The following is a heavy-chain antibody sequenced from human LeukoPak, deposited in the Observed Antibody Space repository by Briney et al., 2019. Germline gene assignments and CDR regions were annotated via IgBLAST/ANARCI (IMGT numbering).Heavy chain of an antibody. CDR2: ISYDGSNK. Sequence: GGTLRLSCAASGFTFSSYAMHWVRQAPGKGLEWVAVISYDGSNKYYADSVKGRFTISRDNSKNTLYLQMNSLRAEDTAVYYCARGLFGFDYWGQGTLVTVSS. V-gene: IGHV3-30*04. J-gene: IGHJ4*02. CDR1: GFTFSSYA. CDR3: ARGLFGFDY. D-gene: IGHD3-10*02.